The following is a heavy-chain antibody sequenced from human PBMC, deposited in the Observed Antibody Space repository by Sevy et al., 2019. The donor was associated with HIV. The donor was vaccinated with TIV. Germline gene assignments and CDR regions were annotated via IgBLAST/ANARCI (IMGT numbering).Heavy chain of an antibody. CDR3: ATTKDSDDSSGYPFDY. CDR1: GYTLAKFS. Sequence: ATVKVSCKVSGYTLAKFSIHWVRQAPGKGLEWMTSFDPEDGDPEDGKTIYAQKFLGRVTMTEDTSTDTAYMELSSLRSDDTSVYYCATTKDSDDSSGYPFDYWGQGTQVTVSS. D-gene: IGHD3-22*01. V-gene: IGHV1-24*01. CDR2: FDPEDGDPEDGKT. J-gene: IGHJ4*02.